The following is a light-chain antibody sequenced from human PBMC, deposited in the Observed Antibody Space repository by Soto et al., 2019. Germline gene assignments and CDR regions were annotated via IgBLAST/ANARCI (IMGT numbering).Light chain of an antibody. Sequence: EMVWTHSQPTLFFSPGERPTPSGRPSKRVGSYLACYQQKPGQAPRPLIYDASNRATGIPARFSGSGSGTDFTLTISSLEPEDFAVYYCQQRSNWPPYTFGQGTKLEIK. J-gene: IGKJ2*01. CDR2: DAS. CDR1: KRVGSY. V-gene: IGKV3-11*01. CDR3: QQRSNWPPYT.